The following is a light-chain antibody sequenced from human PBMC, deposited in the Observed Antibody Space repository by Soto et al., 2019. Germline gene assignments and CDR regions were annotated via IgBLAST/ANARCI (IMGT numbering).Light chain of an antibody. Sequence: QSVLTQPRSVSGSPGQAVTFSCTGTNRDVGGYDYVSWYQQLPGEAPKLIIYDVTKRPSGVPNRFSGSKSGNTASLTISGLQAEDEADYFCSSFAGSYTHVFGSGTKVTVL. CDR2: DVT. CDR3: SSFAGSYTHV. V-gene: IGLV2-11*01. J-gene: IGLJ1*01. CDR1: NRDVGGYDY.